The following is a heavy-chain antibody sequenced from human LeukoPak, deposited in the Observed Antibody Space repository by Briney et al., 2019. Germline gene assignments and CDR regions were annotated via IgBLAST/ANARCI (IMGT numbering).Heavy chain of an antibody. V-gene: IGHV3-9*01. CDR1: GFTFDDYA. CDR2: ISWNGGRI. D-gene: IGHD3-22*01. CDR3: AKGSGQYGAYDSSGLDY. Sequence: GRSLGLSCAASGFTFDDYAMHWVRQAPGKGLEWVSGISWNGGRIGYADSVKGRFAISRDNAKNSLYLQMSSLRAEDTAFYYCAKGSGQYGAYDSSGLDYWGQGTLVTVSS. J-gene: IGHJ4*02.